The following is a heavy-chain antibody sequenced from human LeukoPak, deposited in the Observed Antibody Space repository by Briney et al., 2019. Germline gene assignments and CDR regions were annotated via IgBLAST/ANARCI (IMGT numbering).Heavy chain of an antibody. CDR3: ARVGSDDYGDYYFDY. J-gene: IGHJ4*02. CDR2: IYYSGST. V-gene: IGHV4-59*01. CDR1: GFAFSSYW. Sequence: GSLRLSCAASGFAFSSYWMTWVRQAPGKGLEWIGYIYYSGSTNYNPSLKSRVTISVDTSKNQFSLKLSSVTAADTAVYYCARVGSDDYGDYYFDYWGQGTLVTVSS. D-gene: IGHD4-17*01.